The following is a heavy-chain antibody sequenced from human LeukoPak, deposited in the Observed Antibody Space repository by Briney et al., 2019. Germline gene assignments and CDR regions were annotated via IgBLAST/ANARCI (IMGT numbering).Heavy chain of an antibody. CDR2: AYYESKWYN. J-gene: IGHJ6*03. CDR3: ARGREDSSGYYDYYYYMDV. V-gene: IGHV6-1*01. D-gene: IGHD3-22*01. CDR1: GDSVSSNSAT. Sequence: SQTLSLTCAISGDSVSSNSATWNWIRQSPSRGLEWLGRAYYESKWYNDYAVSVKSRITINPDTSKNQFSLQLKSVTPEDTAVYYCARGREDSSGYYDYYYYMDVWGKGTTVTVSS.